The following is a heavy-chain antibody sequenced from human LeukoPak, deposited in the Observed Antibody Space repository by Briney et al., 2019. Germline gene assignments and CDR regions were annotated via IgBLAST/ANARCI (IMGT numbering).Heavy chain of an antibody. V-gene: IGHV4-59*01. CDR2: IYYSGST. D-gene: IGHD1-26*01. CDR1: GGSISSYY. J-gene: IGHJ4*02. Sequence: KPSETLSLTCTVSGGSISSYYWRWIRQPPGKGLEWIGYIYYSGSTNYNPSLKSRVTISVDTSKNQFSLKLSSVTAADTAVYYCARSKVGAYPIFDYWGQGTLVTVSS. CDR3: ARSKVGAYPIFDY.